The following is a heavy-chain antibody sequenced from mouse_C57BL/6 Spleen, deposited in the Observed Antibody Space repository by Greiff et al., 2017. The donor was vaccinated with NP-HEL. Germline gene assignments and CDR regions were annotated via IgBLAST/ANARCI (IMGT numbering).Heavy chain of an antibody. CDR2: FYPGSGSI. CDR3: ARHERDYYGSSFPAWFAY. J-gene: IGHJ3*01. CDR1: GYTFTEYT. D-gene: IGHD1-1*01. Sequence: VQLQESGAELVKPGASVKLSCKASGYTFTEYTIHWVKQRSGQGLEWIGWFYPGSGSIKYNEKFKDKATLTADKSSSTVYMELSRLTSEDSAVYFCARHERDYYGSSFPAWFAYWGQGTLVTVSA. V-gene: IGHV1-62-2*01.